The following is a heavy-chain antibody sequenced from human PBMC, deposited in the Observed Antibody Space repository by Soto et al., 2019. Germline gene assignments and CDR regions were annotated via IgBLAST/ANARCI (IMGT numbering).Heavy chain of an antibody. CDR3: AREYPPRLN. CDR2: ISAYNGNT. D-gene: IGHD2-2*01. J-gene: IGHJ4*02. Sequence: QVQLVQSGAEVKKPGASVKVSCKASGYTFTSYGISCVRQAPGQGLEWMGWISAYNGNTNYAHKIQDRATMTTDTSESTAHMQLRRLSSDDPAVYYCAREYPPRLNWGAVTLVTVS. CDR1: GYTFTSYG. V-gene: IGHV1-18*01.